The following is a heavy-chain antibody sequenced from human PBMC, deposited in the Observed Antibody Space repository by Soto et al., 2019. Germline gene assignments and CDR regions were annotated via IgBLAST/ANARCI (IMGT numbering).Heavy chain of an antibody. Sequence: GGSMKLSCAASGFTFSSYGMHLVHQAPGKGLEWVAVISYDGSNKYYADSVKGRFTISRDNSKNTLYLQMNSLRAEDTAVYYCAKDSYGSGSYPLDYWGQGTLVTVSS. J-gene: IGHJ4*02. V-gene: IGHV3-30*18. D-gene: IGHD3-10*01. CDR2: ISYDGSNK. CDR1: GFTFSSYG. CDR3: AKDSYGSGSYPLDY.